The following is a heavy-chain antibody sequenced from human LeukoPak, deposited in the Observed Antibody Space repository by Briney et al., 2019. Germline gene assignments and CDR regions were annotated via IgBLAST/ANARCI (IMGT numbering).Heavy chain of an antibody. D-gene: IGHD6-13*01. CDR1: GGSISSSSYY. J-gene: IGHJ6*03. V-gene: IGHV4-39*01. Sequence: PPETLSLTCTVSGGSISSSSYYWGWIRQPPGKGLEWIGSIYYSGSTYYNPSLKSRVTISVDTSKNQFSLKLSSVTAADTAVYYCASLPIAAAVNMDVWGKGTTVTVSS. CDR3: ASLPIAAAVNMDV. CDR2: IYYSGST.